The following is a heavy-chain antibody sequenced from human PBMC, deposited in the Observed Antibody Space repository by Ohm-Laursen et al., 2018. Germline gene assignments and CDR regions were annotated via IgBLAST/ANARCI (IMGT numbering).Heavy chain of an antibody. CDR2: IGTAGDT. CDR3: ATADSSSWYYFDY. CDR1: GFTFSSYD. V-gene: IGHV3-13*01. D-gene: IGHD6-13*01. J-gene: IGHJ4*02. Sequence: SLRLSCAASGFTFSSYDMHWVRQATGKGLEWVSAIGTAGDTYYPGSVKGRFTISRENAKNSLYLQMNGLRAEDTAVYYCATADSSSWYYFDYWGQGTLVTVSS.